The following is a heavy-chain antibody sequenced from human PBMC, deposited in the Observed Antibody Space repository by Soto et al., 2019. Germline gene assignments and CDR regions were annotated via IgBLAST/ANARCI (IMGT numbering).Heavy chain of an antibody. V-gene: IGHV3-23*01. CDR3: ASFYDSSGYYGSYFDY. CDR1: GFTFSSYA. J-gene: IGHJ4*02. CDR2: ISGSGGST. Sequence: EVQLLESGGGLVQPGGSLRLSCAASGFTFSSYAMSWVRQAPEKGLEWVSAISGSGGSTYYADSVKGRFTISRDNSKNTLYLQMNSLRAEDTAVYYCASFYDSSGYYGSYFDYWGQGTLVTVSS. D-gene: IGHD3-22*01.